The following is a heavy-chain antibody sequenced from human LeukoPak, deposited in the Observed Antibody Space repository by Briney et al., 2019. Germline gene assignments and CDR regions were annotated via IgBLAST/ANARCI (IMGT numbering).Heavy chain of an antibody. Sequence: ASVTVSCKVSGYTFTSYDINWVRQATGQGLEWMGWMNPNSGNTGYAQKFQGRVTMTRNTSISTAYMELSSLRSEDTAVYYCASSFNYGGNDYFDYWGQGTLVTVSS. CDR3: ASSFNYGGNDYFDY. CDR2: MNPNSGNT. J-gene: IGHJ4*02. D-gene: IGHD4-17*01. V-gene: IGHV1-8*01. CDR1: GYTFTSYD.